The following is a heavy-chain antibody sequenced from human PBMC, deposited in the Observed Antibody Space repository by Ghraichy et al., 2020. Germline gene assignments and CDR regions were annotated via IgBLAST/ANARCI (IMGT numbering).Heavy chain of an antibody. CDR2: IGDSGAFT. Sequence: GGSLRLSCAASGFSFISYAMSWVRQAPGKGLEWVSAIGDSGAFTYYADSVKGRFTVSKDNSKRTLYLQMNTLRAEDTAVYFCAKDLDYGGPGGALDIWGQGTMVTVSS. D-gene: IGHD4-23*01. CDR3: AKDLDYGGPGGALDI. V-gene: IGHV3-23*01. CDR1: GFSFISYA. J-gene: IGHJ3*02.